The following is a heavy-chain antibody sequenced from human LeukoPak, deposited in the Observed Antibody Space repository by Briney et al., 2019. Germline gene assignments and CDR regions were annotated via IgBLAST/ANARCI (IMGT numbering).Heavy chain of an antibody. Sequence: PGESLKISCETSGYTFTSYWIGWVRQMPGKGLEWMGIIYPGGSYARYSPSFQGQVTMSADKSITTAYLHWSSLKASDTAIYYCARQSWDIWGQGTMVTVSS. J-gene: IGHJ3*02. CDR3: ARQSWDI. CDR2: IYPGGSYA. CDR1: GYTFTSYW. V-gene: IGHV5-51*01.